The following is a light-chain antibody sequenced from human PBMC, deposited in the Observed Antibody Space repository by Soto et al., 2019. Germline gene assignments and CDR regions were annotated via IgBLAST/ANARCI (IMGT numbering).Light chain of an antibody. CDR3: LQDYNYPFT. CDR2: AAS. J-gene: IGKJ4*01. CDR1: QGIKND. Sequence: AIQMTQSPSSLSASVGDRFTITCRASQGIKNDLGWYQQKPGKAPKLLISAASSLESGVPSRFRGSGSGTDFTLTITSLQPEDFATYYCLQDYNYPFTFGGGTRV. V-gene: IGKV1-6*01.